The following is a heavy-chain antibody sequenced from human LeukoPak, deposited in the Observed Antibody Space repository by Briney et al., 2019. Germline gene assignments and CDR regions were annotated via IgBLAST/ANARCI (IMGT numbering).Heavy chain of an antibody. CDR2: ISAYNGNT. D-gene: IGHD2-2*02. V-gene: IGHV1-18*01. J-gene: IGHJ4*02. CDR1: GYTFTSYG. Sequence: ASVKVSCKASGYTFTSYGISWVRQAPGQGLEWMGWISAYNGNTNYAQKLQGRVTMTTDTSTSTAYMELRSLRSDDTAVYYCAKDNRCSSTSCYTDAGRPFDYWGQGTLVTVSS. CDR3: AKDNRCSSTSCYTDAGRPFDY.